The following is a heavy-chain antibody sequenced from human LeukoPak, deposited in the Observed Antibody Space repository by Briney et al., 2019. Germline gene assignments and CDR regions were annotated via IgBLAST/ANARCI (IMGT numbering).Heavy chain of an antibody. J-gene: IGHJ4*02. CDR2: IDQSGDT. CDR1: GESFSGYY. CDR3: ARSLSPYYDVTSAYWVWGY. V-gene: IGHV4-34*01. D-gene: IGHD3-3*01. Sequence: SETLSLTCGVSGESFSGYYWSWLRQPPGKGLEWIGEIDQSGDTNYNPSFETRVTMSVDASKKQFSLKVKSVTAADGAVYYCARSLSPYYDVTSAYWVWGYWGQGTLVIISS.